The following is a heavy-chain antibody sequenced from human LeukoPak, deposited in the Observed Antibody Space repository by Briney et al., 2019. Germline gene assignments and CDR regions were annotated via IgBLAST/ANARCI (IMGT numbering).Heavy chain of an antibody. CDR1: GGSFSGYY. CDR3: ARPQGDDYGDYADY. D-gene: IGHD4-17*01. V-gene: IGHV4-34*01. CDR2: INHSGST. J-gene: IGHJ4*02. Sequence: SETLSLTCAVYGGSFSGYYWSWIRQPPGKGLEWIGEINHSGSTNYNPSLKSRVTISVDTSKNQFSLKLSSVTAADTAVYYCARPQGDDYGDYADYWGQGTLVTVSS.